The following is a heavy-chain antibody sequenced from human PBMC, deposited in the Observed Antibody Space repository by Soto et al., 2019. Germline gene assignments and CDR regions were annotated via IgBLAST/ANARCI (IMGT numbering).Heavy chain of an antibody. J-gene: IGHJ4*02. CDR2: ISGSGGST. CDR1: GITFSNYA. Sequence: PWGSLRLSCTASGITFSNYAMTWVRQAPGKGLEWVSAISGSGGSTYYADSVKGRFTISRDNSKNTLYLQMNSLRAEDTALYYCAKVPVGATRRFDYWGQGTLVTVSS. CDR3: AKVPVGATRRFDY. D-gene: IGHD1-26*01. V-gene: IGHV3-23*01.